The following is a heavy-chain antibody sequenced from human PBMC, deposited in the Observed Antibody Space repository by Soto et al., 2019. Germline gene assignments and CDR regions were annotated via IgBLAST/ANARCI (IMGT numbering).Heavy chain of an antibody. V-gene: IGHV1-18*04. J-gene: IGHJ6*02. D-gene: IGHD2-15*01. CDR2: ISAYNRNT. CDR3: ARDSLVTVVALGHYYYGMDV. Sequence: VSVEVSPKFSGYTFPSYGISWLRQAPGQGLEWMGWISAYNRNTNYAQKLQGRVTMTTDTSTSTAYMELRSLRSDDTAVYYCARDSLVTVVALGHYYYGMDVWGQGATVT. CDR1: GYTFPSYG.